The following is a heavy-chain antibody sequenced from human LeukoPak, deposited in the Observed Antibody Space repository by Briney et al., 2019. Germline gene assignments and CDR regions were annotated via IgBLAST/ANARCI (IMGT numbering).Heavy chain of an antibody. CDR3: AKEIYYDSSAFFDY. D-gene: IGHD3-22*01. J-gene: IGHJ4*02. CDR1: GFSFSSYG. Sequence: GRSLRLSCAASGFSFSSYGMHWVRQAPGKGLEWVAVIGYDGGNKYYADSVKGRFTISRDNSKNTLYLQMNSLRTEDTAVYFCAKEIYYDSSAFFDYWGQGTLVTVSS. V-gene: IGHV3-30*18. CDR2: IGYDGGNK.